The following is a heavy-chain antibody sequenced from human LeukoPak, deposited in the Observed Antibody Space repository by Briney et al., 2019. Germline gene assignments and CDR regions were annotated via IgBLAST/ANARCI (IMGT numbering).Heavy chain of an antibody. Sequence: ASVKVSCKASGYTFTSYYMHWVRQAPGQGLEWMGIINPSGGSTSYAQKFQGRVTMTRDTSTSIVYMELSSLRVEDTAVYYCAKGPLIEVAGTTWDYWGQGTLVTVSS. CDR3: AKGPLIEVAGTTWDY. CDR1: GYTFTSYY. V-gene: IGHV1-46*01. J-gene: IGHJ4*02. CDR2: INPSGGST. D-gene: IGHD6-19*01.